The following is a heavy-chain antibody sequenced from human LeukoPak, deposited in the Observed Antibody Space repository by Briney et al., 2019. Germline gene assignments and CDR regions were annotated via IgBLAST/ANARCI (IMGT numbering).Heavy chain of an antibody. D-gene: IGHD4-17*01. J-gene: IGHJ4*02. Sequence: ASVKVSCKASGYTFTGYYMHWVRQAPGQGLEWMGWINPNSGGTNYAQKFQGWVTMTRDTSISTAYMELSRLRSDDTAVYYCARALLYGDSPPLLGYRGQGTLVTVSS. V-gene: IGHV1-2*04. CDR3: ARALLYGDSPPLLGY. CDR1: GYTFTGYY. CDR2: INPNSGGT.